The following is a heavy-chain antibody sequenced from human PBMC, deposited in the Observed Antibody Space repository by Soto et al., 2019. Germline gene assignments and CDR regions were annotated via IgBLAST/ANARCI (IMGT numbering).Heavy chain of an antibody. Sequence: PSETLSLTCSVSGGSIFHYYWSWIRQPPGRGLEWIGYNYYSGTANYNPSLESRVTISLDTSKNQFTLKLSSVTAADTAVYYCASYYDILTGYYGSKYWGQGTLVTVSS. J-gene: IGHJ4*02. CDR2: NYYSGTA. CDR1: GGSIFHYY. D-gene: IGHD3-9*01. V-gene: IGHV4-59*08. CDR3: ASYYDILTGYYGSKY.